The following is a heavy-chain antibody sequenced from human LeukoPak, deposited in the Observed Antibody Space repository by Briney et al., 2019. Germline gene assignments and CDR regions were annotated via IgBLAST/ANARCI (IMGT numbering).Heavy chain of an antibody. CDR2: INSDGSST. CDR1: GFTFSNYW. Sequence: GGSLRLSCAASGFTFSNYWMHWVPQAPGKGLVWVSRINSDGSSTSYADSVKGRFTISRDNAKNTLYLQMNSLRAEDTAVYYCARVSSGSYFGYYYYYMDVWGKGTTVTVSS. CDR3: ARVSSGSYFGYYYYYMDV. D-gene: IGHD1-26*01. V-gene: IGHV3-74*01. J-gene: IGHJ6*03.